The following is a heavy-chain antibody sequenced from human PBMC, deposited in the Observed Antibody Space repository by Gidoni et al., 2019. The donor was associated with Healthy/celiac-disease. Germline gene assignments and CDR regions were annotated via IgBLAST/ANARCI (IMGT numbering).Heavy chain of an antibody. J-gene: IGHJ4*02. D-gene: IGHD3-3*01. CDR2: IKSKTDGGTT. CDR3: TTEEWEWLSPLGY. CDR1: GFTFSNAW. V-gene: IGHV3-15*07. Sequence: EVQLVESGGGLVKTGGSLRLSFAASGFTFSNAWMNWVRQAPGKGLEWVGRIKSKTDGGTTDYAAPVKGRFTISRDDSKNTLYLQMNSLKTEDTAVYYCTTEEWEWLSPLGYWGQGTLVTVSS.